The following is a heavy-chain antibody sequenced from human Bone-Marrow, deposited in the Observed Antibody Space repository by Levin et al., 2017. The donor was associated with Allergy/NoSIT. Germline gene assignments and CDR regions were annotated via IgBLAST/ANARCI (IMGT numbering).Heavy chain of an antibody. J-gene: IGHJ5*02. CDR1: GGSISSYY. CDR2: VYYSGST. V-gene: IGHV4-59*01. CDR3: ARREMTPVTTGTHSWFDP. D-gene: IGHD4-17*01. Sequence: ASETLSLTCTVSGGSISSYYWNWIRQPPGKGLEWIGHVYYSGSTNYNPSLMSRVTISVDTSKNQFSLKLSSVTAADTAIYYCARREMTPVTTGTHSWFDPWGQGTLVTVSS.